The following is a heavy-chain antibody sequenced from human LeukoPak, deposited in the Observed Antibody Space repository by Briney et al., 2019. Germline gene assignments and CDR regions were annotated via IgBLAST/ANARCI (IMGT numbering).Heavy chain of an antibody. CDR1: GGSFSGYY. V-gene: IGHV4-34*01. J-gene: IGHJ6*02. CDR3: ARASGYDWFLRSYYYYGMDV. CDR2: INHSGST. Sequence: PSETLSLTCAVYGGSFSGYYWSWIRQPPGKGLEWIGEINHSGSTNYNPSLKSRVTISVDTSKNQFSLKLSSVTAADTAVYYCARASGYDWFLRSYYYYGMDVWGQGTTVTVSS. D-gene: IGHD5-12*01.